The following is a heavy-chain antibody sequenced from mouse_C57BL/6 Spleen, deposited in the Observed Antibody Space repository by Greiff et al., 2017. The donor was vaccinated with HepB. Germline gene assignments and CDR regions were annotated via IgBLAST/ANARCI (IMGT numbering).Heavy chain of an antibody. J-gene: IGHJ4*01. CDR2: ISYDGSN. Sequence: EVKLQESGPGLVKPSQSLSLTCSVTGYSITSGYYWNWIRQFPGNKLEWMGYISYDGSNNYNPSLKNRISITRDTSKNQFFLKLNSVTTEDTATYYCARDYDYAGDYWGQGTSVTVSS. V-gene: IGHV3-6*01. CDR1: GYSITSGYY. CDR3: ARDYDYAGDY. D-gene: IGHD2-4*01.